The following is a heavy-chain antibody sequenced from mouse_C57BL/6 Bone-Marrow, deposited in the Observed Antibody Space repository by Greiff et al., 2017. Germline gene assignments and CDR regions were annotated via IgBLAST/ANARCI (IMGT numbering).Heavy chain of an antibody. CDR1: GFSLSTSGMG. CDR2: IYWDDDK. V-gene: IGHV8-12*01. Sequence: QVTLKECGPGILQSSQTLSLTCSFSGFSLSTSGMGVSWIRQPSGKGLEWLAHIYWDDDKRYNPSLKSRLTISKDTSRNQVFLKITSVDTADTATYYCARSISLHAMDYWGQGTSVTVSS. D-gene: IGHD1-3*01. J-gene: IGHJ4*01. CDR3: ARSISLHAMDY.